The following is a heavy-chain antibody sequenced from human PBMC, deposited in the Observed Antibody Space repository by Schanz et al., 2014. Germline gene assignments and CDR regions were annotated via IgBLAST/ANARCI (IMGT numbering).Heavy chain of an antibody. Sequence: QVQLVQSGAEVKKPGASVKVSCKASGYTFTSHGISWVRQAPGQGLEWMGWITAYNGDTNYALKLQGRVTMPPDTSTGTAYMELRSLRSDDTAVYYCASLGTGMAVAGSVIGSFYYYMDVWGEGTTVTVSS. CDR1: GYTFTSHG. D-gene: IGHD6-19*01. J-gene: IGHJ6*03. CDR2: ITAYNGDT. CDR3: ASLGTGMAVAGSVIGSFYYYMDV. V-gene: IGHV1-18*01.